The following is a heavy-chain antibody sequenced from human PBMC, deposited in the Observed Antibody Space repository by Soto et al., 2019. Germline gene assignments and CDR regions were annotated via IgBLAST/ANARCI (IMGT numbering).Heavy chain of an antibody. CDR3: ARVTTFYDMVTSSYALNYFDY. CDR2: IWYDGSNK. Sequence: PGGSLRLSCAASGFTFSYYGMHWVRQTPGKGLEWVAVIWYDGSNKYYVDSVKGRFTVSRDNSKNTLYLEMSSLRAEDTGVYYCARVTTFYDMVTSSYALNYFDYWGQGTRVTVSS. V-gene: IGHV3-33*01. D-gene: IGHD3-9*01. J-gene: IGHJ4*02. CDR1: GFTFSYYG.